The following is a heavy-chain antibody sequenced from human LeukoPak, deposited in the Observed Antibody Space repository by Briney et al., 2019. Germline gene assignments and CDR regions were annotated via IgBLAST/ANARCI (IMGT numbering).Heavy chain of an antibody. CDR3: ARVVYSSGPGWLSYDAFDI. Sequence: PSETLSLTCTVSGGSISSGGYYWSWIRQHPGKGLEWIGYIYYSGSTYYNPSLKSRVTISVDTSKNQFSLKLSSVTAADTAVYYCARVVYSSGPGWLSYDAFDIWGQGTMVTVSS. CDR2: IYYSGST. J-gene: IGHJ3*02. V-gene: IGHV4-31*03. CDR1: GGSISSGGYY. D-gene: IGHD6-19*01.